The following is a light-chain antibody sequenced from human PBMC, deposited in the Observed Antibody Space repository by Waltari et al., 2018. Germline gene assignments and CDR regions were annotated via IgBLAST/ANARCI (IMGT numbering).Light chain of an antibody. CDR2: DVN. J-gene: IGLJ2*01. V-gene: IGLV2-8*01. CDR1: SSDVGKYNF. CDR3: CSYSGANTLL. Sequence: HSALTQPPSASGSSGQSVTISCTGTSSDVGKYNFVSWYQQHPGKAPKLMIYDVNRRPSGVPDRFSGSKSGNTASLIVSGLQAEDEADYFCCSYSGANTLLFGGGTKLSV.